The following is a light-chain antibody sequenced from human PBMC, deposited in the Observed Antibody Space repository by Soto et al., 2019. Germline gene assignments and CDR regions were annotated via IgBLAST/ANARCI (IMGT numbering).Light chain of an antibody. V-gene: IGLV2-14*01. CDR3: SSYTSNNSQVV. J-gene: IGLJ2*01. CDR2: DVS. Sequence: QSVLTQPASVSGSPGQSITFSCTGTSSDVGGYNYVSWYQQHPGKAPKLMIYDVSNRPSGVSNRFSGSKSGNTASLTISGLQAEDEADYYCSSYTSNNSQVVFGGGTKLTVL. CDR1: SSDVGGYNY.